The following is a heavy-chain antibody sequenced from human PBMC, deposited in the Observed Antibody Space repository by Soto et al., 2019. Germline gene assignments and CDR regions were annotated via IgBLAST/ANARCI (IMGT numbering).Heavy chain of an antibody. CDR1: GFTFSIYA. V-gene: IGHV3-23*01. CDR2: MSGSGDNT. J-gene: IGHJ5*02. D-gene: IGHD5-18*01. CDR3: ATGRTYIYANYFCS. Sequence: EVQLLESGGDLVQPGGSLRLSCAASGFTFSIYAMSWVRQAPGKGPEWVSSMSGSGDNTYYADSVKGRFIISRDNSKNTLYRQMRSRRVDVTAVYSCATGRTYIYANYFCSWGQGTLVTVSS.